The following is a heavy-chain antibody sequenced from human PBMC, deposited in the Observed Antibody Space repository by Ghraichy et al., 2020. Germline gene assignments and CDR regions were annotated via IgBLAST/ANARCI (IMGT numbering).Heavy chain of an antibody. J-gene: IGHJ6*03. CDR1: GFTFGDYG. CDR3: SRDPTYDFYMDV. V-gene: IGHV3-49*03. Sequence: GESLNISCTSSGFTFGDYGVNWFRQAPGKGLEWVGFIRSKSYGGPPEYAASVKGRFSISRDDSKSIAYLQMNSLKTEDTAVYYCSRDPTYDFYMDVWGKGTTVTVS. CDR2: IRSKSYGGPP. D-gene: IGHD3-3*01.